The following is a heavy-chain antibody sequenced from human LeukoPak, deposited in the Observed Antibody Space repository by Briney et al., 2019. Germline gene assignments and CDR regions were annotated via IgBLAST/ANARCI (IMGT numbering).Heavy chain of an antibody. V-gene: IGHV1-69*13. CDR2: IIPIFGIA. CDR1: GYTFTGYH. J-gene: IGHJ4*02. Sequence: SVKVSCKASGYTFTGYHMHWVRQAPGQGLEWMGGIIPIFGIANYAQKFQGRVTITADESTSTAYMELSSLRSEDTAVYYCARGNYDSSGYPSEIDYWGQGTLVTVSS. D-gene: IGHD3-22*01. CDR3: ARGNYDSSGYPSEIDY.